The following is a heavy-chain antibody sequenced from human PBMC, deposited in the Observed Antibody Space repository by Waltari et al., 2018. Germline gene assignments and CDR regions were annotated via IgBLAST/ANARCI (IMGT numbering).Heavy chain of an antibody. D-gene: IGHD3-16*01. Sequence: EMQQLESGGGLVQPGGSLRLSCATSGFTFNNYAMNWVRQAPGKGRGWVSAISAGGATTYYADSMEGRFTISRDNSKNTLYLQMNSLRAEDTAVYYCARVLRMGDLPHLSWGQGTLVTVSS. J-gene: IGHJ5*02. CDR1: GFTFNNYA. CDR3: ARVLRMGDLPHLS. CDR2: ISAGGATT. V-gene: IGHV3-23*01.